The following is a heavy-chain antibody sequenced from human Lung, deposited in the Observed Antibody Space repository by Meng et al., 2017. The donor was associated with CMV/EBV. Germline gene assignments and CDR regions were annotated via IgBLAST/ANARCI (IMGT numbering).Heavy chain of an antibody. V-gene: IGHV3-23*01. J-gene: IGHJ4*02. D-gene: IGHD2-2*01. CDR2: ITGAGGNT. CDR3: ARGGAGYCSGAICYHFDH. Sequence: GESXKISCEASGFTFSSYAMTWVRQTPGKGLESVSAITGAGGNTYYPNSVKGRFTVSRDNSKNALYLQMNSLRVEDTAVYYCARGGAGYCSGAICYHFDHWXQGTMVTVSS. CDR1: GFTFSSYA.